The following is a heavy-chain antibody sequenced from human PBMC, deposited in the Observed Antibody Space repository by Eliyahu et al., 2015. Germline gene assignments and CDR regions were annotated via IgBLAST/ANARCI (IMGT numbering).Heavy chain of an antibody. V-gene: IGHV1-69*05. CDR3: ARIDSSSARDYYYYGMDV. Sequence: QVQLVQSGAEVKKPRSSVKVSCKASGGTFSSYAXSWVRQAPGQGLEWMGGIIPIFGTANYAQKFQGRVTITTDESTSTAYMELSSLRSEDTAVYYCARIDSSSARDYYYYGMDVWGQGTTVTVSS. J-gene: IGHJ6*02. CDR1: GGTFSSYA. CDR2: IIPIFGTA. D-gene: IGHD6-6*01.